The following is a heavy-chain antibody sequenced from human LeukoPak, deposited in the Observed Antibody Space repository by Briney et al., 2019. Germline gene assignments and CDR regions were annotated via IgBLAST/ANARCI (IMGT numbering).Heavy chain of an antibody. CDR2: ISESGDVT. Sequence: GGSLRLSCEASGFTFSNYPMSWVRQAPGRGLEWVSVISESGDVTHYADAMKGRFTISRDNAKNTLNLQMNSLRAEDTAIYYCAREPLDVWGQGTTVTVSS. CDR3: AREPLDV. CDR1: GFTFSNYP. J-gene: IGHJ6*02. V-gene: IGHV3-23*01.